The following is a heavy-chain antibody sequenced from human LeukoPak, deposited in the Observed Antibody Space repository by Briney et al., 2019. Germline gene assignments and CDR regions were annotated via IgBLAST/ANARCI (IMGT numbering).Heavy chain of an antibody. J-gene: IGHJ6*03. CDR3: AKVVRIGRVYYYYYYMDV. Sequence: GGSLRLSCTVSGFTLSTYSLNWVRRAPGKGLEWVSLMTNSRSYYADSVKGRFTISRDNSKNTLYLQMNSLRAEDTAVYYCAKVVRIGRVYYYYYYMDVWGKGTTVTVSS. V-gene: IGHV3-21*01. D-gene: IGHD3-10*01. CDR2: MTNSRSY. CDR1: GFTLSTYS.